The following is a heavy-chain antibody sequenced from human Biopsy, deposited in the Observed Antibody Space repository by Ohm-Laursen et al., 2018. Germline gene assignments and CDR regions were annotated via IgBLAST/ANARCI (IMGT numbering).Heavy chain of an antibody. D-gene: IGHD3-22*01. CDR2: IYYTGST. J-gene: IGHJ2*01. V-gene: IGHV4-59*01. Sequence: SDTLSLTWSVSGGSIGSFFWSWIRQPPGKGLEWIGYIYYTGSTDYNPSLQSRVTISVDTSKNHFSLRLRSVTPADTAIYYCARDRGYYSDRTVPGYFDLWGRGTLVTVSS. CDR3: ARDRGYYSDRTVPGYFDL. CDR1: GGSIGSFF.